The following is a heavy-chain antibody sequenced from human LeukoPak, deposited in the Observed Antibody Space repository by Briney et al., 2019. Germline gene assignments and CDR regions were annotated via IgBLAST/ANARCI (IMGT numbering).Heavy chain of an antibody. Sequence: SETLSLTCAVYGGSFSGYYWSWIRQPPGQGLEWIGEINQSGSTNYNPSLERRVTMSVDTSKNQVFLKLTSVTAADTAVYYCARGRSELLYSNWFDPWGQGTLVTVSS. D-gene: IGHD3-10*01. V-gene: IGHV4-34*01. CDR2: INQSGST. CDR1: GGSFSGYY. J-gene: IGHJ5*02. CDR3: ARGRSELLYSNWFDP.